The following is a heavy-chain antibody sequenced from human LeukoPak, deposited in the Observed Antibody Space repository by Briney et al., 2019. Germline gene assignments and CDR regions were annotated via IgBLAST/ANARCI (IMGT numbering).Heavy chain of an antibody. V-gene: IGHV4-59*11. D-gene: IGHD3-10*01. CDR2: IYYSGST. CDR3: ARNSAHYYYSYYMDV. CDR1: GGSICRHY. Sequence: PSETLSLTCTVSGGSICRHYWSWIRQPPGKGLEWIGYIYYSGSTNYNPSLKSRVTISVDTSKNQFSLKLSSVTAADTAVYYCARNSAHYYYSYYMDVWGKGTTVTVSS. J-gene: IGHJ6*03.